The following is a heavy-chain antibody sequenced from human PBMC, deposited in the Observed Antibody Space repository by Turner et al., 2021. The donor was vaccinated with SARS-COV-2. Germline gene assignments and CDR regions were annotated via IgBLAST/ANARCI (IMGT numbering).Heavy chain of an antibody. J-gene: IGHJ4*02. Sequence: QVQLVESGGGVVQPGRSLRLSCAASGFTLSTYAMHWVRQAPGKGLEWVAVIWDDGNNKFYADSVKGRFTISRDISENTVYLQMNSLRAEDTAVYYCASLRDLWSVSESDLDFWGQGTLVTVSS. D-gene: IGHD3-3*01. CDR3: ASLRDLWSVSESDLDF. V-gene: IGHV3-33*01. CDR1: GFTLSTYA. CDR2: IWDDGNNK.